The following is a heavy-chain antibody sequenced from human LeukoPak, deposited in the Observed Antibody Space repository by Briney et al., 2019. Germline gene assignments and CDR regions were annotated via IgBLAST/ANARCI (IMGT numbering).Heavy chain of an antibody. CDR2: IYSGGST. D-gene: IGHD6-19*01. J-gene: IGHJ4*02. CDR3: ARALIAVAGTQPDY. CDR1: GFTVSSNY. Sequence: GGSLRLSCAASGFTVSSNYMSWVRQAPGKGLEWVSVIYSGGSTYYADSVKGRFTISRDNSKNTLYLQMNSLRAEDTAVYYCARALIAVAGTQPDYWGRGTLVTVSS. V-gene: IGHV3-66*01.